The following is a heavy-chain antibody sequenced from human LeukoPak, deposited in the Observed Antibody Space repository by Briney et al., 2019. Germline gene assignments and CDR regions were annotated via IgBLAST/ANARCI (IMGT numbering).Heavy chain of an antibody. CDR2: IIPIFGTA. Sequence: GASVKVSCKASGGTFSSYAISWVRQAPGQGLEWMGGIIPIFGTANYAQKFRGRVTITADKSTRTAYMELSSLRSEDTAVYYCAAEGATVTNWFDPWGQGTLVTVSS. D-gene: IGHD4-11*01. CDR3: AAEGATVTNWFDP. CDR1: GGTFSSYA. V-gene: IGHV1-69*06. J-gene: IGHJ5*02.